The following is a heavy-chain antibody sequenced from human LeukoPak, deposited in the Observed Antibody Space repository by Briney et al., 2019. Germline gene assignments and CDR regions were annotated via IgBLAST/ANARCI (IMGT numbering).Heavy chain of an antibody. J-gene: IGHJ6*03. D-gene: IGHD2-2*01. V-gene: IGHV1-69*01. CDR2: IIPIFGTA. CDR3: ARGVIVVVPAANYYYYYMDV. Sequence: SVKVSCKASGGTFSSYAISWVRQAPGQGLEWMGGIIPIFGTANYAQKFQGRVTITADESTSTAYMELSSLRSEDTAVYYCARGVIVVVPAANYYYYYMDVWGKGTTVTVSS. CDR1: GGTFSSYA.